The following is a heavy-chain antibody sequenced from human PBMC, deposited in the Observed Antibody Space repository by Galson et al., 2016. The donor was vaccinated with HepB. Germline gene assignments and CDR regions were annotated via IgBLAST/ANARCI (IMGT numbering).Heavy chain of an antibody. CDR1: GFTFSSYS. D-gene: IGHD3-3*01. J-gene: IGHJ6*04. Sequence: SLRLSCAASGFTFSSYSMNWVRQAPGKGLDWVSTISSGSSYINYADSVKGRFTISRDNAKNSLYLQMNSLRAEDTAVYYCARLILTYDFGSHYAMDVWGKGTTVTVSS. V-gene: IGHV3-21*01. CDR2: ISSGSSYI. CDR3: ARLILTYDFGSHYAMDV.